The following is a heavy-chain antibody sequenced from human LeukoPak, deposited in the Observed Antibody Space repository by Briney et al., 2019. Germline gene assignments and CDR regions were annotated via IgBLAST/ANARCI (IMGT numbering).Heavy chain of an antibody. CDR2: IRYDGSNK. CDR3: AKDLSPIVVVPAASNY. J-gene: IGHJ4*02. D-gene: IGHD2-2*01. Sequence: PGGSLRLSCAASGFTFSSYGMHWVRQAPGKGLEWVAFIRYDGSNKYCADSVKGRFTISRDNSKNTLYLQMNSLRAEDTAVYYCAKDLSPIVVVPAASNYWGQGTLVTVSS. V-gene: IGHV3-30*02. CDR1: GFTFSSYG.